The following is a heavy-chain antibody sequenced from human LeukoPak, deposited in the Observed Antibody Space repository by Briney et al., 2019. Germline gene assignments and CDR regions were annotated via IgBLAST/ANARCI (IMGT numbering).Heavy chain of an antibody. CDR2: IWYDGSNK. D-gene: IGHD5-18*01. CDR1: GFTFSAYS. Sequence: GGSLRLSCAASGFTFSAYSMNWVRQAPGKGLEGVAVIWYDGSNKNYVDSVKGRFTISRDNAKSTLYLQMNSLRAEDTAVYYCARVDGAMGSLDYWGQGMLVTVSS. CDR3: ARVDGAMGSLDY. J-gene: IGHJ4*02. V-gene: IGHV3-33*08.